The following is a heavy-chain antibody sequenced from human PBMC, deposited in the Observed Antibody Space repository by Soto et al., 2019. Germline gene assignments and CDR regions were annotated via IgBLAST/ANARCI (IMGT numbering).Heavy chain of an antibody. CDR2: ISYSGST. V-gene: IGHV4-39*01. J-gene: IGHJ4*02. Sequence: QLQLQESGPGLVQPSETLSLTCTVSGVSISSHGYFWGWIRQPPGKGLEWIGMISYSGSTYYSPSLKRRVTISGTTSKNQLSLRLSSVTAADTAVFHCMNYNSSWKYWGQGTVVTVSS. CDR3: MNYNSSWKY. CDR1: GVSISSHGYF. D-gene: IGHD3-22*01.